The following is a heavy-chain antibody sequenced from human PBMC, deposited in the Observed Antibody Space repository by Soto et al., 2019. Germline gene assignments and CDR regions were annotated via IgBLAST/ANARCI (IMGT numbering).Heavy chain of an antibody. Sequence: SETLSLTCTVSGGSISDYYWSWIRQPPGKGLEWIGYIYYTGSTNYNPSLKSRVTIPVDTSKNHFTLILSSVTAADTAVYYCARGRHWLDYWGPGFLVTVSS. D-gene: IGHD6-19*01. CDR2: IYYTGST. J-gene: IGHJ4*02. V-gene: IGHV4-59*01. CDR3: ARGRHWLDY. CDR1: GGSISDYY.